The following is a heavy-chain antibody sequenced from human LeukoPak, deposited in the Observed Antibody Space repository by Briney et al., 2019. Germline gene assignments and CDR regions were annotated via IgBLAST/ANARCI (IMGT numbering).Heavy chain of an antibody. CDR2: TYYRSKWYN. CDR3: ARTTIVVVVAATIPGWFDP. CDR1: GDSVSSNSAA. J-gene: IGHJ5*02. Sequence: SQTLSLTCAISGDSVSSNSAAWNWLRQSPSRGLEWLGRTYYRSKWYNDYAVSVKSRITINPDTSKNQFSLQLNSVTPEDTAVYYCARTTIVVVVAATIPGWFDPWGQGTLVTVSS. V-gene: IGHV6-1*01. D-gene: IGHD2-15*01.